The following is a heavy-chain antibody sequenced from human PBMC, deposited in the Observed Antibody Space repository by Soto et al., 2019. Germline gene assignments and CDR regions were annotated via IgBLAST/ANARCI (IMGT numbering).Heavy chain of an antibody. Sequence: SQTLSLTCAISGDSVSSNSAAWNWIRQSPSRGLEWLGRTYYRSKWYNDYAVSVRSRITINPDTSKNQFPLQLNSVTPEDTAVYYCARGKVYDSGWYPDYNWFDPWGQGTLVTVSS. V-gene: IGHV6-1*01. J-gene: IGHJ5*02. CDR2: TYYRSKWYN. CDR3: ARGKVYDSGWYPDYNWFDP. CDR1: GDSVSSNSAA. D-gene: IGHD6-19*01.